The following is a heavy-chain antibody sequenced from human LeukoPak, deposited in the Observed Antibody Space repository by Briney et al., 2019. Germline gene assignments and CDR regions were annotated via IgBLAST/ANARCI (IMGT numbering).Heavy chain of an antibody. D-gene: IGHD3-22*01. CDR2: MCGSAGCT. Sequence: GGSLRLSCAASGFTFNIYAMSWVRLAPGKGLQWVASMCGSAGCTFYEDSVKGRFTISRDNSEDTLYLQMDSLRAEDTAIYYCARDRPNYHESNGHYYNRDGDHWGQGTLVTVSS. CDR1: GFTFNIYA. CDR3: ARDRPNYHESNGHYYNRDGDH. V-gene: IGHV3-23*01. J-gene: IGHJ5*02.